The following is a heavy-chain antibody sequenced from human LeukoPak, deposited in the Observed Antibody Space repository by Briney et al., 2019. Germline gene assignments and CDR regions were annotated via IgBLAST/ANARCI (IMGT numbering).Heavy chain of an antibody. CDR3: ARPQEEDGYNYNWAFDY. J-gene: IGHJ4*02. Sequence: WASVKVSCKASGYTFTSYGINWVRQAPGQGLEWMGWISAYNGNTNYAQKLQGRVTMTTDTSTSTAYMELKSLRSDDTAVYYCARPQEEDGYNYNWAFDYWGQGTLVTVSS. CDR2: ISAYNGNT. D-gene: IGHD5-24*01. V-gene: IGHV1-18*01. CDR1: GYTFTSYG.